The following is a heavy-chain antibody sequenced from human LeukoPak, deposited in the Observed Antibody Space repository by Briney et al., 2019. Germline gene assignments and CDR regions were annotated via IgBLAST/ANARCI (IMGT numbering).Heavy chain of an antibody. Sequence: GGSLRLSCAASGFTFSYWYMNWVRQAPGKGLEWISCIGPSSTNTHYPAALKGRCTISRGNTKNSVHLQLKNLRAGDTAVYSFARPCGGDCSFLDIWGQGTMVTVSS. CDR3: ARPCGGDCSFLDI. CDR1: GFTFSYWY. CDR2: IGPSSTNT. D-gene: IGHD2-21*01. V-gene: IGHV3-11*01. J-gene: IGHJ3*02.